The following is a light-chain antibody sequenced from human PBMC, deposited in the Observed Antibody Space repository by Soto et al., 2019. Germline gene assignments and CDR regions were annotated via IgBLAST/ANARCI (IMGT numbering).Light chain of an antibody. CDR1: QSVSSGH. CDR3: HQYSIWPSRT. J-gene: IGKJ1*01. CDR2: GAS. V-gene: IGKV3-20*01. Sequence: EIVLTQSPGTLCFPPGEGATLSGRAIQSVSSGHLAWYQQKPGQAPRLLIYGASSRASGIPVRFSGSGSGTEFTLTISSLEPEDSAVYFCHQYSIWPSRTFGQGTKVDIK.